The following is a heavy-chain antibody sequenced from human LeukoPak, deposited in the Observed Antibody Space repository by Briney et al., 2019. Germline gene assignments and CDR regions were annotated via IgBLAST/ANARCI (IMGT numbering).Heavy chain of an antibody. CDR1: GFTFSSYG. J-gene: IGHJ4*02. D-gene: IGHD6-19*01. CDR2: ISYDGSNK. Sequence: GALRLSCAASGFTFSSYGMHWVRQAPGKGLEWVAVISYDGSNKYYADSVKGRFTISRDNSKNTLYLQMNSLRGEDTAVYYCARNGYTSGWYRNWGQGTLVTVSS. CDR3: ARNGYTSGWYRN. V-gene: IGHV3-30*03.